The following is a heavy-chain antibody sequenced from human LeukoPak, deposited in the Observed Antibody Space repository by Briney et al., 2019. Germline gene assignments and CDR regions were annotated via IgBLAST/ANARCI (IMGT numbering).Heavy chain of an antibody. D-gene: IGHD6-19*01. CDR3: ATVAGTLLYMDV. V-gene: IGHV1-2*02. CDR2: INPNSGGT. Sequence: ASVKVSCKASGYTFTGYYMHWVRQAPGQGLEWMGWINPNSGGTNYAQKFQGRVTMTRDTTISTAYMELSRLRSDDTAVYYCATVAGTLLYMDVWGKGTTVTVSS. J-gene: IGHJ6*03. CDR1: GYTFTGYY.